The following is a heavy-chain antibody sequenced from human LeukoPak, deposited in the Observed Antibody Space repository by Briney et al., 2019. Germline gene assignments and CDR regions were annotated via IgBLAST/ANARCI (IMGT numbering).Heavy chain of an antibody. CDR1: GYTFTSYG. D-gene: IGHD3-3*01. J-gene: IGHJ4*02. V-gene: IGHV1-18*01. Sequence: ASLKVSCTASGYTFTSYGISWVRQGPGQGLEWMGRISAYNGNTNYAQNLQGRVTMTTDTSTSTAYMELRSLRSDDTAVYYCARAPDDYDFWSGPFDYWGRGTLVTVSS. CDR2: ISAYNGNT. CDR3: ARAPDDYDFWSGPFDY.